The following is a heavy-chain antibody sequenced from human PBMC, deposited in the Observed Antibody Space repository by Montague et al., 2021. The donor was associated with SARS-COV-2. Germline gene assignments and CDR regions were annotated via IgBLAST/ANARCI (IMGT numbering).Heavy chain of an antibody. CDR1: GDSVSSNTAT. Sequence: CAISGDSVSSNTATWNWIRQSPSRGLEWLGRTYYRSKWYSDYAISLKSRITINPDTSKNQFSLQLSSVAPEDTAVFYCARATTRMLYPENAFDIWGQGTMVTVSS. D-gene: IGHD2-15*01. CDR3: ARATTRMLYPENAFDI. J-gene: IGHJ3*02. CDR2: TYYRSKWYS. V-gene: IGHV6-1*01.